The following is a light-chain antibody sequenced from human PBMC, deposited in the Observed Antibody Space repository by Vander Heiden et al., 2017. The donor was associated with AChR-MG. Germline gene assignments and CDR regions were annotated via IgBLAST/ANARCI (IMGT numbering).Light chain of an antibody. J-gene: IGKJ2*01. V-gene: IGKV1-39*01. Sequence: DIQMTQSPSSLSASVGDRVIITCRASQSISSYLNWYQHKPGKAPKLLIYGASTLQSGVPSRFSGGGSGTDFTLTISSLQPEDFATYYCQQSYRTPQYTFGQGTKLEIK. CDR2: GAS. CDR3: QQSYRTPQYT. CDR1: QSISSY.